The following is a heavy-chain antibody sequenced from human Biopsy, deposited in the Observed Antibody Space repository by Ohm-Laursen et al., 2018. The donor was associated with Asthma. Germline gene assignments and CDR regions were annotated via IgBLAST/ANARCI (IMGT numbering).Heavy chain of an antibody. Sequence: SLRLSCTASGFAVSKDHMFWVRQAPGKGLEWVSVIYSGGTSHTADSVRGRFTISRDYSKNTLYLQMHSLRAEDTAVYYCARGDSSNWSHYYFDYWGQGTLVTVSS. CDR2: IYSGGTS. J-gene: IGHJ4*02. CDR3: ARGDSSNWSHYYFDY. V-gene: IGHV3-53*01. D-gene: IGHD3-22*01. CDR1: GFAVSKDH.